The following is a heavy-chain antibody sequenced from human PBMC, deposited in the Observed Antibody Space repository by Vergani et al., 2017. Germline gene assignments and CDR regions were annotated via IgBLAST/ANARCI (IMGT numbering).Heavy chain of an antibody. CDR3: ARDAPGDFWCGYYYYYCMYV. J-gene: IGHJ6*03. CDR2: VSGSSATP. V-gene: IGHV3-23*01. Sequence: EVQLLESGGGLVQPGGSLRLSCEASGFSFPGYAMSWVRQAPGKGLEWVSSVSGSSATPYYADSVKGRFIISRDNSKNTLHLQMNSLRADDTAVYYCARDAPGDFWCGYYYYYCMYVWGKGTTVTVSS. CDR1: GFSFPGYA. D-gene: IGHD3-3*01.